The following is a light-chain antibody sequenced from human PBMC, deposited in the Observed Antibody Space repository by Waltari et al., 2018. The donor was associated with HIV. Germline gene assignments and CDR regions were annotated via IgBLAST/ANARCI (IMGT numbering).Light chain of an antibody. V-gene: IGLV3-21*04. CDR1: ILGRKR. CDR2: EDS. J-gene: IGLJ2*01. Sequence: SYVLTQPPSVSVAPGKTATLTCGGNILGRKRGNWYQQKPGQAPVLFIHEDSDRPAWIPERFSGSNSGNTATLTISRVEAGDEADYYCQVWDSSSDHEIFGGGTKVTVL. CDR3: QVWDSSSDHEI.